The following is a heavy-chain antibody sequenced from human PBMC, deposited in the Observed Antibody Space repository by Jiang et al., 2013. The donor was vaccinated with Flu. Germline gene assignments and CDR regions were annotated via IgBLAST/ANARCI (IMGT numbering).Heavy chain of an antibody. CDR3: AGTAYSNYVVGGWFDP. D-gene: IGHD4-11*01. CDR2: IYYSGST. CDR1: GGSISSSSYY. J-gene: IGHJ5*02. V-gene: IGHV4-39*01. Sequence: PGLVKPSETLSLTCTVSGGSISSSSYYWGWIRQPPGKGLEWIGSIYYSGSTYYNPSLKSRVTISVDTSKNQFSLKLSSVTAADTAVYYCAGTAYSNYVVGGWFDPWGQGTLVTVSS.